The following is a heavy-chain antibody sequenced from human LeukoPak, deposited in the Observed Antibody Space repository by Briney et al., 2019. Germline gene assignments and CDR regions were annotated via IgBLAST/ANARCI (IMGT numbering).Heavy chain of an antibody. V-gene: IGHV1-46*01. CDR1: GYTLTELS. D-gene: IGHD3-3*01. CDR3: ARERVVIASFDY. Sequence: GASVKVSCKVSGYTLTELSMHWVRQAPGKGLEWMGIINPSGGSTSYAQKFQGRVTMTRDTSTSTVYMELSSLRSEDTAVYYCARERVVIASFDYWGQGTLVTVSS. J-gene: IGHJ4*02. CDR2: INPSGGST.